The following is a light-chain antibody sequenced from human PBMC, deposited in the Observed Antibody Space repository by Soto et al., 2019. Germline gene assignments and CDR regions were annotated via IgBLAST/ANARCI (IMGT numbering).Light chain of an antibody. J-gene: IGKJ5*01. CDR2: GAS. CDR1: QSVSGY. CDR3: HQYGSSAPIS. V-gene: IGKV3-20*01. Sequence: VLAWYPPTLSLYPGERATLSCMASQSVSGYLAWFQQKPGQAPRLLIYGASSRATGIPDRFSGSGSGTDFTLTITRLEPEHFAVYYCHQYGSSAPISFGQGTRLEIK.